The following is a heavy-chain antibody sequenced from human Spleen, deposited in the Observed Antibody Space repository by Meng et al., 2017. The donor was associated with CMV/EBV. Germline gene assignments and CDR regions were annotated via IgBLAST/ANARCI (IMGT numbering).Heavy chain of an antibody. V-gene: IGHV1-18*01. CDR2: ISAYTGNT. J-gene: IGHJ6*02. Sequence: APGKGLEWRGWISAYTGNTLYAQKVQGRVTMTTDTSTSRAYMELRSLRSDDTALYYCARDCRLEGCRSFRGTGLPSATPRRYGMDVWGQGTTVTVSS. CDR3: ARDCRLEGCRSFRGTGLPSATPRRYGMDV. D-gene: IGHD2-2*01.